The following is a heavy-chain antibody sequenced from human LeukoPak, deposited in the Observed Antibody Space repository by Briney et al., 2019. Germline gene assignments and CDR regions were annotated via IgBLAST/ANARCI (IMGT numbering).Heavy chain of an antibody. CDR2: ISSSSYI. CDR3: ARDSVVVAATPHYYYYYYMDV. CDR1: GFTFSTYN. Sequence: GGSLRLSCSASGFTFSTYNMNWVRQAPGKGLEWVSSISSSSYIYYADSVKGRFTISRDNAKNSLYLQMNSLRAEDTAVYYCARDSVVVAATPHYYYYYYMDVWGKGTTVTVSS. V-gene: IGHV3-21*01. D-gene: IGHD2-15*01. J-gene: IGHJ6*03.